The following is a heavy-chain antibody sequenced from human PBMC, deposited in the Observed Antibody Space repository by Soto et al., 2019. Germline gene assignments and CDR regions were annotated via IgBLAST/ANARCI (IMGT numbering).Heavy chain of an antibody. D-gene: IGHD6-13*01. CDR3: ARGPSSSWLNYYYYYMDV. CDR1: GFTFSDYY. J-gene: IGHJ6*03. CDR2: ISSSGSTI. Sequence: GGSLRLSCAASGFTFSDYYMSWIRQAPGKGLEWVSYISSSGSTIYYADSVKGRFTISRDNAKNSLYLQMNSLRAEDTAVYYCARGPSSSWLNYYYYYMDVWGKGTTVTVSS. V-gene: IGHV3-11*01.